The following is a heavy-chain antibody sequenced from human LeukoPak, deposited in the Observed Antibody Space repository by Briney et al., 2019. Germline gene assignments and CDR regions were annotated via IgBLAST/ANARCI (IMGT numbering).Heavy chain of an antibody. V-gene: IGHV3-23*01. J-gene: IGHJ4*02. CDR1: GFTFSSYA. CDR3: AKDGVIYYDILTGYFDY. CDR2: ISGSGGST. Sequence: GGSLRLSCAASGFTFSSYAMSWVRQAPGKGLEWVSAISGSGGSTYYADSVKGRFTISRDSSKNTLYLQMNSLRAEDTAVYYCAKDGVIYYDILTGYFDYWGQGTLVTVSS. D-gene: IGHD3-9*01.